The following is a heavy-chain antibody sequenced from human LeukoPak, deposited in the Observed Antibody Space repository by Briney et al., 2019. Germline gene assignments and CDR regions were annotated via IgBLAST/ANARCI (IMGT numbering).Heavy chain of an antibody. J-gene: IGHJ4*02. V-gene: IGHV4-61*02. CDR1: GGSISSGSYY. CDR3: AREGMATIIY. CDR2: IYTSGST. Sequence: PSHTLSLTCTVSGGSISSGSYYWSWIRQPAGKGLEWIGRIYTSGSTNYNPSLKSRVTISVDTSKNQFSLKLSSVTAADTAVYYCAREGMATIIYWGQGTLVTVSS. D-gene: IGHD5-24*01.